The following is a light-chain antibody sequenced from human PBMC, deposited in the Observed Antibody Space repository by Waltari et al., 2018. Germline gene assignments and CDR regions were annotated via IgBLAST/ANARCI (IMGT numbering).Light chain of an antibody. CDR3: QQSYSTAWT. V-gene: IGKV1-39*01. Sequence: DIQMTQSPSSLSASVGDRVTITCRASQSISSYLNWYQQKPGKAPKLLIYAASSLQSGVPSRFSGSGSGTDFTLTISSLQPDDFATYYCQQSYSTAWTFGQGTHVEIK. CDR1: QSISSY. CDR2: AAS. J-gene: IGKJ1*01.